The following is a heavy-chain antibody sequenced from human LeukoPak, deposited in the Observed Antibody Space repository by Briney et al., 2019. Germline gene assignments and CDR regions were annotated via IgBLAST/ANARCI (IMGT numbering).Heavy chain of an antibody. CDR3: ARDSSYDSSGYYYFAFDI. CDR2: IYYSGST. J-gene: IGHJ3*02. D-gene: IGHD3-22*01. CDR1: GGSISSSSYY. Sequence: SETLSLTCTVSGGSISSSSYYWGWIRQPPGKGLEWIGSIYYSGSTYYNPSLKSRVTISVDTSKNQFSLKLSSVTAADTAVYYCARDSSYDSSGYYYFAFDIWGQGTMVTVSS. V-gene: IGHV4-39*07.